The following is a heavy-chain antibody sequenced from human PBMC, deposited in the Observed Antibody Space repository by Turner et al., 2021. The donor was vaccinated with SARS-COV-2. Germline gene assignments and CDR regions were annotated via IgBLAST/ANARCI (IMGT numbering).Heavy chain of an antibody. J-gene: IGHJ3*02. D-gene: IGHD1-26*01. V-gene: IGHV3-30*18. CDR2: ISYDGINR. CDR3: AKTSSGSYFDAFDI. Sequence: QVQLVESAGHVVQRGRSLILPCAASGFTFSTYGMHWVRQAPGKGLEWVAVISYDGINRYYADSVKGRFTISRDNSKNTLYLQMNSLRAEDTAVYYCAKTSSGSYFDAFDIWGQGTMVTVSS. CDR1: GFTFSTYG.